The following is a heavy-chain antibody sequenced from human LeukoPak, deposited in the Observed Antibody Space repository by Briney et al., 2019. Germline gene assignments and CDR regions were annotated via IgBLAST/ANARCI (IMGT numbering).Heavy chain of an antibody. V-gene: IGHV3-7*01. CDR3: ARLTSGKTGTL. J-gene: IGHJ4*02. Sequence: PGGSLRLSCAGSGFTFGDYAIHWVRQAPGKGLEWVASIKEDGSEKYYVDSVKGRFTISRDNAKNSLYLQMNSLRAEDTAVCYCARLTSGKTGTLWGQGTLVTVSS. CDR2: IKEDGSEK. D-gene: IGHD1/OR15-1a*01. CDR1: GFTFGDYA.